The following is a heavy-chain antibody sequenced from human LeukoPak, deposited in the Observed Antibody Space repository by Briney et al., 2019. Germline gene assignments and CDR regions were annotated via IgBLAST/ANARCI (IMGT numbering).Heavy chain of an antibody. J-gene: IGHJ6*03. CDR3: AKDGLGNTSSRGYYYMDV. CDR1: GFTFSSYG. V-gene: IGHV3-30*02. D-gene: IGHD2-2*01. Sequence: PGGSLRLSCAASGFTFSSYGIHWVRQAPGKGLEWVAFIRYDGSSKYYADSVKGRFTISRDNSKNTLYLQMNSLRAEDTAVYYCAKDGLGNTSSRGYYYMDVWGKGTTVTVPS. CDR2: IRYDGSSK.